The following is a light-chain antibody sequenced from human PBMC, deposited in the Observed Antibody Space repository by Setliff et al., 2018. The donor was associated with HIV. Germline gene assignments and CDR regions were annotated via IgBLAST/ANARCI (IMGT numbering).Light chain of an antibody. V-gene: IGLV2-23*02. CDR3: CSYAGSGPV. CDR1: SSDVGGYNY. J-gene: IGLJ1*01. Sequence: QSVLTQPASVSGSPGQSITLSCTGTSSDVGGYNYVSWYQQHPDKAPKLMIYDVKNRPSGVSDRSSGSKSGNTASLTISGLQAEDEADYYCCSYAGSGPVFGAGTKVTV. CDR2: DVK.